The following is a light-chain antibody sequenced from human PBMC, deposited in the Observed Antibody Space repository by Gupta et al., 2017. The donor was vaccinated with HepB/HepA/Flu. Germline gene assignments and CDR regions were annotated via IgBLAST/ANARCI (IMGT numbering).Light chain of an antibody. J-gene: IGKJ1*01. CDR2: RAA. V-gene: IGKV3-15*01. CDR1: QTIGNS. Sequence: EIVLTQSPAPLSMSPGERVILTCRASQTIGNSIAWYQVKPGQAPRLLIYRAATRDTDVPARFSGSGSGTMFTLTISSLQSEDCALYYCHQYNNWLWTFGQGTKVEIK. CDR3: HQYNNWLWT.